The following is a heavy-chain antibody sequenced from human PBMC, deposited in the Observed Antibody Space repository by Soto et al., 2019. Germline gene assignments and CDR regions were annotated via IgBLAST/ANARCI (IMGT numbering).Heavy chain of an antibody. D-gene: IGHD3-10*01. CDR3: ASNYLYYYGSRNTNYYGMDF. J-gene: IGHJ6*04. CDR2: IKAGNGDT. CDR1: GYTFTRNA. V-gene: IGHV1-3*01. Sequence: GASVKVSCKASGYTFTRNAIHWVRQAPGQRLEWIGRIKAGNGDTKYSQKFQDRVTITRDTSASAAYMELSTLGSEDTAVYYCASNYLYYYGSRNTNYYGMDFWGKGPTVTVSS.